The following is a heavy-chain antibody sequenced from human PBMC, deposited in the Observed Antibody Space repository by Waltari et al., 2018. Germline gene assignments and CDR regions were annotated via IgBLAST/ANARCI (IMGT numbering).Heavy chain of an antibody. V-gene: IGHV4-38-2*01. D-gene: IGHD2-8*02. Sequence: QVQLQESGPGLVKPSETLSLTCAVSGYSISSGYYWGWIRQPPGKGLEWIGSIYHSGSTYYNPSLKSRVTISVDTSKNQFSLKLSSVTAADTAVYYCARRPRYCTGGVCYPFDPWGQGTLVTVSS. CDR3: ARRPRYCTGGVCYPFDP. CDR2: IYHSGST. J-gene: IGHJ5*02. CDR1: GYSISSGYY.